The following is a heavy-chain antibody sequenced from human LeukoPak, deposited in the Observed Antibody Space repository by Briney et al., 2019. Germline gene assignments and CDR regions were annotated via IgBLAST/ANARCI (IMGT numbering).Heavy chain of an antibody. D-gene: IGHD3-9*01. J-gene: IGHJ4*02. CDR2: MNPNSGNT. CDR3: ARGGLEYDILTGYSTGYFDY. V-gene: IGHV1-8*01. CDR1: GYTFTSYD. Sequence: ASVKVSCKASGYTFTSYDINWVRQATGQGLEWMGWMNPNSGNTGYAQKFRGRVTMTRNTSISTAYMELSSLRSEDTAVYYCARGGLEYDILTGYSTGYFDYWGQGTLVTVSS.